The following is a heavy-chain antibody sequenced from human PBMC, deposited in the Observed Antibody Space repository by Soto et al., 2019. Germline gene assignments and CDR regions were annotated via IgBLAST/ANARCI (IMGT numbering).Heavy chain of an antibody. CDR3: ARGSHKLHSYGSSGFYHYVDY. D-gene: IGHD3-22*01. CDR1: GFTFTRYS. V-gene: IGHV3-21*06. CDR2: ISSTTNYI. Sequence: VGSLRLSCAASGFTFTRYSMNWVRQAPGKGLEWVSSISSTTNYIYYGDSMKGRFTISRDNAKNSPYLEMNSLRAADTAVYYCARGSHKLHSYGSSGFYHYVDYWGQGSLVTVSS. J-gene: IGHJ4*02.